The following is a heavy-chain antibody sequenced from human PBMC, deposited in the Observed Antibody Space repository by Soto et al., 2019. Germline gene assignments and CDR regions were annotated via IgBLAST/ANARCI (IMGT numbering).Heavy chain of an antibody. D-gene: IGHD2-2*01. J-gene: IGHJ5*02. CDR2: ISSSGSTI. V-gene: IGHV3-11*01. CDR1: GFTFSDYY. CDR3: ARVIVVVPAAIDWFDP. Sequence: GGSLRLSCAASGFTFSDYYMSWIRQAPGKGLEWVSYISSSGSTIYYADSVKGRFTISRDNAKNSLYLQMNSLRAEDTAVYYCARVIVVVPAAIDWFDPWGQGTLVTVSS.